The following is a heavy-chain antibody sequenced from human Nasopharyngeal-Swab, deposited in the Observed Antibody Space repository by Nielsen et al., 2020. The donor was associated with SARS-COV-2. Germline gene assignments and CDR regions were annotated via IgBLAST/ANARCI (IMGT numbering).Heavy chain of an antibody. V-gene: IGHV3-48*01. D-gene: IGHD1-14*01. Sequence: GGSLRLSCAASGFTFSDYSMIWVRQAPGKGLEWLSYISHDSRTTVYADSVKGRFTISRDSAKTSLFLQMNSLRAEDTAVYFCARDKNPTVFDFWGQGTLITVSS. CDR2: ISHDSRTT. CDR1: GFTFSDYS. CDR3: ARDKNPTVFDF. J-gene: IGHJ4*02.